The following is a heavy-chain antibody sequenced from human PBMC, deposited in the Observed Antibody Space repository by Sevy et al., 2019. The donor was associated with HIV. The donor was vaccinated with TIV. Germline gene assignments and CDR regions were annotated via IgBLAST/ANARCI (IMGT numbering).Heavy chain of an antibody. D-gene: IGHD2-8*02. J-gene: IGHJ4*02. V-gene: IGHV3-23*01. CDR3: TIRRLVGSPFDS. Sequence: GGCLRLSCRGSGFSFNRNALTWVRQAPGKGLQWVSGISDSGGAKHYADSVKGRFTISRDNSNNTVYLEMTSLTSDDTAIYYCTIRRLVGSPFDSWGQGILVTVSS. CDR2: ISDSGGAK. CDR1: GFSFNRNA.